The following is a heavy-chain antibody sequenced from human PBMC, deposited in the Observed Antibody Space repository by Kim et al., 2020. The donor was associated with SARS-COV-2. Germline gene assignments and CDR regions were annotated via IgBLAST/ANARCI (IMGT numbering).Heavy chain of an antibody. Sequence: GGSLRLSCAASGFTFSSYVINWVRQAPWEGLEWLSAISGSGDYADYADSVKGRFIISRDNSRNTLFLQLNSMRAEDTAVYYCARRSSLTGAAYLDCWGQGALVTVSS. CDR3: ARRSSLTGAAYLDC. V-gene: IGHV3-23*01. J-gene: IGHJ4*02. CDR1: GFTFSSYV. D-gene: IGHD6-13*01. CDR2: ISGSGDYA.